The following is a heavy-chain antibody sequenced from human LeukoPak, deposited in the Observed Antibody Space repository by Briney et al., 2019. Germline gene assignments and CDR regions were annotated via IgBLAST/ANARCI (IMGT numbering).Heavy chain of an antibody. J-gene: IGHJ1*01. D-gene: IGHD3-9*01. CDR1: VFAFCGYW. Sequence: GGSLCLSCAAAVFAFCGYWMNCVRQAPEQGLGWVATIKEEGSEKYYVDSLKGRFTISRDNAKNSLYLQMNNLRAEDTAVYYCATSRTLDHWGQGTLVIVSS. V-gene: IGHV3-7*05. CDR2: IKEEGSEK. CDR3: ATSRTLDH.